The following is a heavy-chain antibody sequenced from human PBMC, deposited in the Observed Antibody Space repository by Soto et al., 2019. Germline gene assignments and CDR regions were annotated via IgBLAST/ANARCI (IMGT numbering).Heavy chain of an antibody. V-gene: IGHV3-30*18. J-gene: IGHJ2*01. CDR1: GYSFSTYG. CDR3: AKDPSSGYTRGYFEF. CDR2: ISHDGGNE. D-gene: IGHD3-22*01. Sequence: QVHLEESGGGVVQPGRSLRLSCAASGYSFSTYGMHWVRQAPGKGLEWVAVISHDGGNEYYADSVKGRFTISRDSSKNTVYLQMNNVRAEDTAVYYCAKDPSSGYTRGYFEFWGLGTLVTVSS.